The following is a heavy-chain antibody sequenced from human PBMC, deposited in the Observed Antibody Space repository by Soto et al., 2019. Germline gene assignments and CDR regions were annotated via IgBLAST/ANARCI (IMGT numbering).Heavy chain of an antibody. V-gene: IGHV4-31*03. J-gene: IGHJ4*02. CDR3: AREGRGGCSGGSCYSGPF. CDR1: GGSISSGGYY. CDR2: IYYSGST. Sequence: QVQLQESGPGLVKPSQTLSLTCTVSGGSISSGGYYWSWIRQHPGKGLEWIGYIYYSGSTYYNPSLKSRVTISVDTSKNQVALKLSSVTAADTAVYYCAREGRGGCSGGSCYSGPFWGQGTLVTVSS. D-gene: IGHD2-15*01.